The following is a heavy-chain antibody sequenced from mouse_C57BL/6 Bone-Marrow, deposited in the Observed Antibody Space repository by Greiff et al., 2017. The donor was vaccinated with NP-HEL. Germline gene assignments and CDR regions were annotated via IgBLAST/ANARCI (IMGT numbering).Heavy chain of an antibody. CDR3: ARWNYDGGGYAMDY. CDR1: GYTFTSYW. CDR2: IDPSDSYT. D-gene: IGHD2-4*01. Sequence: VQLQQPGAELVKPGASVKLSCKASGYTFTSYWMQWVKQRPGQGLEWIVEIDPSDSYTNYNQKFKGKATLTVDTSSSTAYMQLSSLTSEDSAVYYCARWNYDGGGYAMDYWGQGTSVTVSS. V-gene: IGHV1-50*01. J-gene: IGHJ4*01.